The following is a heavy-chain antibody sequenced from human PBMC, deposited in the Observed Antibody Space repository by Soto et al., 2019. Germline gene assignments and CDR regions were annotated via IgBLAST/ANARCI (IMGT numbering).Heavy chain of an antibody. CDR1: GFTFSTDW. Sequence: GGSLRLSCVASGFTFSTDWMTWVRQAPGMGLEWVAGIKEDGSEEVYVDSVKGRFSISRDNAKTSLYLQLNSLRAEDTAVYYCATAISSPFSNFDYWGQGSLVTVSS. J-gene: IGHJ4*02. CDR3: ATAISSPFSNFDY. V-gene: IGHV3-7*01. D-gene: IGHD2-2*01. CDR2: IKEDGSEE.